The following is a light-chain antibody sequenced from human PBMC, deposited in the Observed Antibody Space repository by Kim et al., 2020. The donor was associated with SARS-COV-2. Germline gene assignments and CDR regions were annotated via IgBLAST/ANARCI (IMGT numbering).Light chain of an antibody. V-gene: IGKV3-11*01. CDR2: DAS. CDR1: QSVTTY. J-gene: IGKJ4*01. CDR3: QQRSAWPRLT. Sequence: SPGERATLPCRASQSVTTYLAWYRQKPGQSPRLLIYDASNRAPGVPARFSGSGAGTDFTLTISSLEPDDFAIYYCQQRSAWPRLTFGGGTRVDIK.